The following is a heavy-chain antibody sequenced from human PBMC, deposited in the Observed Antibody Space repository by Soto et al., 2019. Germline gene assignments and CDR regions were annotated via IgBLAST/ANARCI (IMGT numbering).Heavy chain of an antibody. CDR1: GGSISSYY. D-gene: IGHD5-12*01. J-gene: IGHJ6*02. V-gene: IGHV4-59*01. Sequence: PSETLSLTCTVSGGSISSYYWSWIRQPPGKGLGWIGYIYYSGSTNYSPSLKSRVTISVDTSKNQFSLKLSSVTAADTAVYYCARDSGEEMATTHYSYYGMDVWGQGTTVTVSS. CDR2: IYYSGST. CDR3: ARDSGEEMATTHYSYYGMDV.